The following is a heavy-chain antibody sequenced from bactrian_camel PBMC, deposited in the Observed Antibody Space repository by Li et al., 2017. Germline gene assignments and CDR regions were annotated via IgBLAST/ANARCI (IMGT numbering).Heavy chain of an antibody. Sequence: HVQLVESGGGSVQAGETLILSCTGSGFTFDDSDMGWYRQAPGNECELVSNISSDGDTYYKDSVKGRFTISRDNAKNTVYLQMNSLEPEDTAVYYCAADAYPDTTDCTSVAGLTFAVFGYWGQGTQVTVS. V-gene: IGHV3S63*01. D-gene: IGHD6*01. CDR1: GFTFDDSD. CDR2: ISSDGDT. CDR3: AADAYPDTTDCTSVAGLTFAVFGY. J-gene: IGHJ4*01.